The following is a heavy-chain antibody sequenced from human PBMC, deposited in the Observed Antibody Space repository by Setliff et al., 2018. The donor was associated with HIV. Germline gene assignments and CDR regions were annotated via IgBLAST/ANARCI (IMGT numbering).Heavy chain of an antibody. Sequence: SETLSLTCIVSGVSTISSSSSYYWGWIRQPPGKGLEWIGYISHSGITYYNPSLKSRVTISVDTSKNHFSLRLSSVTAADTAVYYCARQRAVTGHAFDSWGPGALVTVSS. D-gene: IGHD6-19*01. J-gene: IGHJ4*02. CDR1: GVSTISSSSSYY. CDR3: ARQRAVTGHAFDS. CDR2: ISHSGIT. V-gene: IGHV4-39*01.